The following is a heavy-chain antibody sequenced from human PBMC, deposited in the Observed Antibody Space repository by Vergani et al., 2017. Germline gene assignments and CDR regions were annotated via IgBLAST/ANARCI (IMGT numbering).Heavy chain of an antibody. V-gene: IGHV5-51*03. D-gene: IGHD2-8*01. J-gene: IGHJ4*02. Sequence: EVQLVQSGAEVKKPGESLKISCTGSGYSFISYWIGWGRQMPGKGLECMGIIYPGDSDNTYSPAFQGQVTISADKSISTVYLQWSSLKASDTAIYYCARRNGDRSFDYWGQGTLVTVSS. CDR2: IYPGDSDN. CDR1: GYSFISYW. CDR3: ARRNGDRSFDY.